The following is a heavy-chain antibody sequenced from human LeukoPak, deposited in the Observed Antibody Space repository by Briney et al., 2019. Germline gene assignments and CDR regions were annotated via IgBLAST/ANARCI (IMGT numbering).Heavy chain of an antibody. CDR3: AKTVASGGYYGPHYYMDV. Sequence: GGSLRLSCAASGFTFSSYAMHWVRQAPGKGLEWVAVISYDGSNKYYADSVKGRFTISRDNSKNTLYLQMNSLRAEDTAVYYCAKTVASGGYYGPHYYMDVWGKGTTVTVSS. V-gene: IGHV3-30-3*02. J-gene: IGHJ6*03. CDR2: ISYDGSNK. D-gene: IGHD3-3*01. CDR1: GFTFSSYA.